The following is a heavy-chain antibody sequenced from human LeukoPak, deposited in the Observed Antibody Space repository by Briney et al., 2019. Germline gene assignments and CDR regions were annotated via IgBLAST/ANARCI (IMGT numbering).Heavy chain of an antibody. CDR2: TYYRSKWYN. Sequence: SQTLSLTCAISGDSVSSNSVAWICVRQSPSRGLGWLGRTYYRSKWYNDYAVSMKSRITINPDTSKNQFSLQLNSVTPEDTAVYYCARGLTTRGTDVWGQGTTVTVSS. J-gene: IGHJ6*02. CDR1: GDSVSSNSVA. CDR3: ARGLTTRGTDV. D-gene: IGHD3-9*01. V-gene: IGHV6-1*01.